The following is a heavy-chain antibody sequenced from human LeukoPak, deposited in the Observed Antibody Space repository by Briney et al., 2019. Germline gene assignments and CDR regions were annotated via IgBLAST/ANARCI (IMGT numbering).Heavy chain of an antibody. CDR1: GFTFSNAW. V-gene: IGHV3-15*01. D-gene: IGHD3-22*01. J-gene: IGHJ4*02. Sequence: PGRSLRLSCAASGFTFSNAWMSWVRLAQGKGRGWVGRVKSKAYGGTADYAAPVKGRFTISRDDSKDTLYLQMNSPKTEDTAVYHCTRYDSSGYYAYEYWGPGTLVTVSS. CDR2: VKSKAYGGTA. CDR3: TRYDSSGYYAYEY.